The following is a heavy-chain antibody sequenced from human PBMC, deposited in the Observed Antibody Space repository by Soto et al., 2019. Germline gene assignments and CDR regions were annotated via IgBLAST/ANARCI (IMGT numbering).Heavy chain of an antibody. J-gene: IGHJ5*02. CDR1: GFTFSSYS. CDR3: ARHPERIAEIGWFDP. D-gene: IGHD6-13*01. Sequence: PGGSLRLSCAASGFTFSSYSMNWVRQAPGKGLEWVSYISSSSSTIYYADSVKGRFTISRNNAKNSLYLQMNSLRAEDTALYYCARHPERIAEIGWFDPWGQGTLVTV. CDR2: ISSSSSTI. V-gene: IGHV3-48*01.